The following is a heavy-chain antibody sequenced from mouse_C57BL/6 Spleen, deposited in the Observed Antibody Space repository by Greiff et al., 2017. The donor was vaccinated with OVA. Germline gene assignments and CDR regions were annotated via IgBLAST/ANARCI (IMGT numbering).Heavy chain of an antibody. D-gene: IGHD2-3*01. CDR3: ARSGDGYYRATDAMDY. V-gene: IGHV1-69*01. CDR1: GYTFTSYW. CDR2: IDPSDSYT. Sequence: VQLQQSGAELVMPGASVKLSCKASGYTFTSYWMHWVKQRPGQGLEWIGEIDPSDSYTNYNQKFKGKSTLTVDKSSSTAYMQLSSLTSEDSAVYYCARSGDGYYRATDAMDYWGQGTSVTVSS. J-gene: IGHJ4*01.